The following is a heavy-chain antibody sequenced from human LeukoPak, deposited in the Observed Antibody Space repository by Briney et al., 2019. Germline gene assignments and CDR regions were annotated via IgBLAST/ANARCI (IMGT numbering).Heavy chain of an antibody. CDR2: IFGSGDF. V-gene: IGHV4-59*01. D-gene: IGHD1-26*01. J-gene: IGHJ3*02. Sequence: TPSPPCTVSGGSISGFYWSWVREPPGKGLGGSWGIFGSGDFNYHPSLKSRLSISVDTSNNQFSLKLTSATAADTAVYYCAREKDTGSNHAKIRYDIWGQGTMVTVSS. CDR1: GGSISGFY. CDR3: AREKDTGSNHAKIRYDI.